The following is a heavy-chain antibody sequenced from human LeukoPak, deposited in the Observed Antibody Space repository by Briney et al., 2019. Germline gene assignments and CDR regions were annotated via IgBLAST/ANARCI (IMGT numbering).Heavy chain of an antibody. J-gene: IGHJ6*03. CDR3: ARSAFRYNWNPNYYMDV. D-gene: IGHD1-20*01. V-gene: IGHV1-8*01. CDR2: MNPDIGNT. Sequence: ASVKVSCKASGYTFTSYDINWVRQATGQGLEWMGWMNPDIGNTGYAQKFQGRVTITRNTSISTAYMELSSLRSEDTAVYYCARSAFRYNWNPNYYMDVWGKGTTVTVSS. CDR1: GYTFTSYD.